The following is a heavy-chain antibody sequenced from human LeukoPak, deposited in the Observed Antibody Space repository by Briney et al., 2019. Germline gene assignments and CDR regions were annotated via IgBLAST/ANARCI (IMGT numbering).Heavy chain of an antibody. CDR2: ISSSSSYV. J-gene: IGHJ5*02. V-gene: IGHV3-21*01. CDR1: GFTFSSYS. D-gene: IGHD1-26*01. Sequence: GGSLRLSCAASGFTFSSYSMNWVRQAPGKGLEWVSSISSSSSYVYYADSVKGRFTISRDNAKNSLYLQMNSLRAEDTAVYYCARDSGGYYRSSWFYPWGQGTLVTVSS. CDR3: ARDSGGYYRSSWFYP.